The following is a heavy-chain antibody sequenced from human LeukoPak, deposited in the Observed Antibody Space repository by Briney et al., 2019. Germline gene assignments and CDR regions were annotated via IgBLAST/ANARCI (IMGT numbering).Heavy chain of an antibody. CDR1: GFTFSSYA. V-gene: IGHV3-23*01. CDR3: ARDWGSSRTNDY. Sequence: GGSLRLSCAASGFTFSSYAMSWVRQAPGKGLEWVSAISGSGGSTYYADSVKGRFTISRDNTNNTLSLQMNSLRAEDTALYYCARDWGSSRTNDYWGQGILVTVSS. J-gene: IGHJ4*02. CDR2: ISGSGGST. D-gene: IGHD3-16*01.